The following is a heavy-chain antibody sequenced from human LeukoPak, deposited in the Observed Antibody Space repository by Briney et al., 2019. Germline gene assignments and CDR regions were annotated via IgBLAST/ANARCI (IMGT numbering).Heavy chain of an antibody. V-gene: IGHV3-7*01. J-gene: IGHJ4*02. CDR3: ARGGGYVHY. CDR2: INHNGNVN. D-gene: IGHD3-10*01. Sequence: PGGSLRLSCAASGFTFSSYWMNWARQAPGKGLEWVASINHNGNVNYYVDSVKGRFTISRDNAKNSLYLQMNSLRAEDTAVYYCARGGGYVHYWGQGTLVTVSS. CDR1: GFTFSSYW.